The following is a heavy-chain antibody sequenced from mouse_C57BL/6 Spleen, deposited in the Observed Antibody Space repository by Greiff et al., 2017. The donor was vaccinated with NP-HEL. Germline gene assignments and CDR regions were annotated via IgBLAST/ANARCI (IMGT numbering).Heavy chain of an antibody. Sequence: EVQRVESGGGLVQPGGSLSLSCAASGFTFTDSYMSWVRQPPGKALAWLGFIRNKANGYTTEYSASVKGRFTISRDNSQSILYLQMNALRAEDSATYYCARSHYGSSYWYFDVWGTGTTVTVSS. CDR1: GFTFTDSY. CDR3: ARSHYGSSYWYFDV. V-gene: IGHV7-3*01. D-gene: IGHD1-1*01. CDR2: IRNKANGYTT. J-gene: IGHJ1*03.